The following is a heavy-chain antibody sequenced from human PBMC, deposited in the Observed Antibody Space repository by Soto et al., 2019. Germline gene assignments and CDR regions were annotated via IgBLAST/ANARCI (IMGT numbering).Heavy chain of an antibody. V-gene: IGHV1-46*01. CDR3: ATREATDLGH. Sequence: QVHLVQSGAEVRKPGASVKVSCKTSGYTFTSQYMYWVRQAPGQGLEWMGIINPSGGSTSYAQKFQGRVTITRDTSTSTVYMEMSSLISEDTAAYYCATREATDLGHWGQGTLVTVSS. J-gene: IGHJ4*02. CDR1: GYTFTSQY. CDR2: INPSGGST.